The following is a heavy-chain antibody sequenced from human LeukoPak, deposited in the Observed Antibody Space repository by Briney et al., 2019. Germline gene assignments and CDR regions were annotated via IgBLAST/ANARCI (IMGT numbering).Heavy chain of an antibody. V-gene: IGHV4-59*08. D-gene: IGHD4-17*01. CDR1: GDSITSDY. CDR3: ARYRDGDSDISLDI. J-gene: IGHJ4*02. Sequence: PSETLSLTCTVSGDSITSDYWSWIRQPPGKGPEWIGFINNRGTTSYNPPLKSRVTISRDMSKNQFALKLSSVSAADTAVYYCARYRDGDSDISLDIWGQGTLVTVSS. CDR2: INNRGTT.